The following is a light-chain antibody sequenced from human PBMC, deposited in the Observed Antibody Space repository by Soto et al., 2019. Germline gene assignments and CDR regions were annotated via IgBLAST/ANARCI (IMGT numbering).Light chain of an antibody. J-gene: IGLJ1*01. CDR2: ESN. CDR3: GPWEHTLSGFV. Sequence: QSVLTQPPSVSAAPGQKVTISRSGSSSNIGNNYVSWYQQLPGTAPKLLIYESNRRPSGIPDRFSGSKSGTSATLGITGLQTGEEADYYGGPWEHTLSGFVFGTGTKVTVL. V-gene: IGLV1-51*02. CDR1: SSNIGNNY.